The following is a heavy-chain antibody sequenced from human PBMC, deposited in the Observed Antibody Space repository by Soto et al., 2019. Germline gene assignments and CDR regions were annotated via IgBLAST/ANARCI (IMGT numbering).Heavy chain of an antibody. D-gene: IGHD6-19*01. Sequence: GGSLRLSCAASGFTFSSYGMHWVRQAPGKGLEWVAVIWYDGSNKYYADSVKGRFTISRDNSKNTLYLQMNSLRAEDTAVYYCARETGWAGDAFDIWGQGTMVTVSS. CDR1: GFTFSSYG. J-gene: IGHJ3*02. CDR2: IWYDGSNK. V-gene: IGHV3-33*01. CDR3: ARETGWAGDAFDI.